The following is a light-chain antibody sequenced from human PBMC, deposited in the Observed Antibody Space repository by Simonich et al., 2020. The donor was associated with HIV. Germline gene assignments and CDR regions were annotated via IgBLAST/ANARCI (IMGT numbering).Light chain of an antibody. J-gene: IGKJ4*01. CDR2: AAS. CDR1: QGIRND. CDR3: QQSYSTT. V-gene: IGKV1-39*01. Sequence: IQMTQSPSSLSASVGDRVNITCRASQGIRNDLGGYQQKPGKAPKLLIYAASSLQSGVPSRFSGSGSGTDFTLTISSLQPEDFATYYCQQSYSTTFGGGTKVEIK.